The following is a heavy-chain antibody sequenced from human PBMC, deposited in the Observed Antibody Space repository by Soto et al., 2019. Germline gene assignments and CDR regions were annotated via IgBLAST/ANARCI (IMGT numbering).Heavy chain of an antibody. V-gene: IGHV3-21*01. CDR2: ISSSSSYI. CDR3: ARDRDYYGSGSSALDY. J-gene: IGHJ4*02. D-gene: IGHD3-10*01. CDR1: GFTFSSYS. Sequence: GGSLRLSCAASGFTFSSYSMNWVRQAPGKGLEWVSSISSSSSYIYYADSVKGRFTISRDNAKNSLYLQMNSLRAEDTAVYYCARDRDYYGSGSSALDYWGQGTLVTVSS.